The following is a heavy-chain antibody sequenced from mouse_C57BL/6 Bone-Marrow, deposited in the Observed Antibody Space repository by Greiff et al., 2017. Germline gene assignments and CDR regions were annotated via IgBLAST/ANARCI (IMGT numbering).Heavy chain of an antibody. D-gene: IGHD1-1*01. Sequence: VQLQQSGAELVRPGASVKLSCTASGFNIKDDYMHWVKQRPEQGLEWIGWIDPENGDTEYASKFQGKATITAETSSNTAYLQLRSLTSEDTAVYYCTTRVVATEYYFDYWGQGTTLTVSS. CDR2: IDPENGDT. CDR1: GFNIKDDY. CDR3: TTRVVATEYYFDY. J-gene: IGHJ2*01. V-gene: IGHV14-4*01.